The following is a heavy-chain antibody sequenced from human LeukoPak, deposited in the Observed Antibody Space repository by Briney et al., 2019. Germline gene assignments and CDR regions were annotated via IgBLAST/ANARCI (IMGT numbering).Heavy chain of an antibody. CDR1: GYSFTSYW. CDR2: IYPGDSDT. V-gene: IGHV5-51*01. J-gene: IGHJ3*02. D-gene: IGHD6-13*01. Sequence: GESPKISCKGSGYSFTSYWIGWVRQMPGKGLEWMGIIYPGDSDTRYSPSFQGQVTISADKSISTAYLQWSSLKASDTAMYYCARQGFYSSSWYLDAFDIWGQGTMVTVSS. CDR3: ARQGFYSSSWYLDAFDI.